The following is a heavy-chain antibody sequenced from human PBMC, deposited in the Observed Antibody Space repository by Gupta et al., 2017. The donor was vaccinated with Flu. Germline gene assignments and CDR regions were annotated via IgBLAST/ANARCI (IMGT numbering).Heavy chain of an antibody. CDR1: FSRYG. CDR2: ISGSGGST. D-gene: IGHD1-26*01. J-gene: IGHJ4*02. Sequence: FSRYGMSWVRQAPGKGLEWVSAISGSGGSTYYADSVKGRFPISRDNSKNTLYLQMNSLRAEDTAVYYCAKGSGSTPQFDYWGQGTLVTVSS. V-gene: IGHV3-23*01. CDR3: AKGSGSTPQFDY.